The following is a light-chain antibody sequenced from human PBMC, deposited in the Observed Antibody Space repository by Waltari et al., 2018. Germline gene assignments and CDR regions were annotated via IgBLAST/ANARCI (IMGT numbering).Light chain of an antibody. Sequence: EIELTQSPGTLSLSPGERATPSCRASQSVSSRHLAWYQHGPGQAPRLLIIAASTRATGIPDRFSGSGSGTDFTLTISRLEPEDXAVYYCQHYATSPEMYTFGQGTKLEIK. J-gene: IGKJ2*01. CDR2: AAS. CDR1: QSVSSRH. CDR3: QHYATSPEMYT. V-gene: IGKV3-20*01.